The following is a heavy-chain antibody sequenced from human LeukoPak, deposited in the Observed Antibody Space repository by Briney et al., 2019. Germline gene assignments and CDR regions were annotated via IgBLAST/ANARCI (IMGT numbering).Heavy chain of an antibody. CDR2: IYYTGST. Sequence: SETLSLTCNVSGGSISTYYWSWIRQPPGKGLEWIGHIYYTGSTNYNPSLKSRVTISIDTSKNQFSLKLSSVTAADTAVYYCARQNGLYYDSSGDGFDIWGQGTRVTVSA. V-gene: IGHV4-59*08. D-gene: IGHD3-22*01. CDR3: ARQNGLYYDSSGDGFDI. J-gene: IGHJ3*02. CDR1: GGSISTYY.